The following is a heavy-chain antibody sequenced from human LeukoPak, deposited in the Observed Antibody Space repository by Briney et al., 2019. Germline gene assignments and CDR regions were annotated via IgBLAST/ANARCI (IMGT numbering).Heavy chain of an antibody. V-gene: IGHV3-30*02. CDR2: IRHDDRGK. D-gene: IGHD6-6*01. J-gene: IGHJ6*03. CDR1: GFTFTHYG. Sequence: PGGSLRPSCVTSGFTFTHYGMHWVRQAPGKGLEWVAFIRHDDRGKYYADSVKGRFIISRDNSKNTVSLQMNSLRLEDTAVYYCAKCLPLFSSASDYMDVWGTGTTVIVSS. CDR3: AKCLPLFSSASDYMDV.